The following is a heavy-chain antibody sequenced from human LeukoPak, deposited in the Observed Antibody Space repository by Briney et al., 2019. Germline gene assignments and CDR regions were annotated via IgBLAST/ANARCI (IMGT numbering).Heavy chain of an antibody. CDR1: GFPFSSYA. CDR3: AKSDRFWVHYSSASCYGCYFDL. Sequence: GVSLTLSCAASGFPFSSYAMSWLRQAPGKGLEWVSAISGSGGSTYYADSVKGRFTISRDNSKNTLYLQINSLTVEDTAVYYCAKSDRFWVHYSSASCYGCYFDLWGRGTLVSVSS. CDR2: ISGSGGST. J-gene: IGHJ2*01. V-gene: IGHV3-23*01. D-gene: IGHD2-2*01.